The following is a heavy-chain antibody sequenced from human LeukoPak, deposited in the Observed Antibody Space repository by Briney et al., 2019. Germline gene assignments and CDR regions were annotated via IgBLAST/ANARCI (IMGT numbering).Heavy chain of an antibody. J-gene: IGHJ4*02. CDR3: AKHGPVPGVGYFAFDY. Sequence: GRSLRLSCAASGFTLSRYGMHWVRQAPGKGLEWVADIWSDGNNKYYADSVKGRFTISRDNSKNTLYLQMNSLMAEDTAVYYCAKHGPVPGVGYFAFDYWGQGTLVAVSS. D-gene: IGHD1-26*01. V-gene: IGHV3-33*06. CDR1: GFTLSRYG. CDR2: IWSDGNNK.